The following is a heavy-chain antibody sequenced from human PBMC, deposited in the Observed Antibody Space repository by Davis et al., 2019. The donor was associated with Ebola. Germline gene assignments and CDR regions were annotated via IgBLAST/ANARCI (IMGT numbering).Heavy chain of an antibody. CDR3: AKDFVAGTGLAFDI. D-gene: IGHD6-19*01. CDR2: ISWNSGSI. J-gene: IGHJ3*02. Sequence: SLKISCAASGFTFDDYAMHWVRQAPGKGLEWVSGISWNSGSIGYADSVKGRFTISRDNAKNSLYLQMNSLRAEDTALYYCAKDFVAGTGLAFDIWGQGTMVTVSS. CDR1: GFTFDDYA. V-gene: IGHV3-9*01.